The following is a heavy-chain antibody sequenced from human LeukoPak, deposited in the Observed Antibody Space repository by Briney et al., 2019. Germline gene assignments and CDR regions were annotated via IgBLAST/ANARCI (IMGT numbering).Heavy chain of an antibody. CDR1: GITFSSYR. J-gene: IGHJ4*02. CDR2: ISTSSSYT. D-gene: IGHD6-19*01. CDR3: ARDQLVVQWLVYGYFHY. V-gene: IGHV3-21*04. Sequence: GGSLRLSCAASGITFSSYRMNWVRQAPGKGLEWVSFISTSSSYTYYADSVKGRFTISRDNAKNSLYLQMYSLRAEDTALYYCARDQLVVQWLVYGYFHYWAQGTRVSVSS.